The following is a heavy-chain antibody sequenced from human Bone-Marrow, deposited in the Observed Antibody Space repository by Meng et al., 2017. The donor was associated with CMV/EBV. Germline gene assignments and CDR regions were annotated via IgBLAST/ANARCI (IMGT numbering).Heavy chain of an antibody. CDR3: ARGGDY. Sequence: GSLRLSCTASGGSISSYYWGWIRQPPGKGLEWIGSIYYSGSTYYNPSLKRRVTISVDTSKNQFSLKLSSVTAAETAVYYCARGGDYWGQGTLVTVSS. J-gene: IGHJ4*02. CDR1: GGSISSYY. D-gene: IGHD3-16*01. CDR2: IYYSGST. V-gene: IGHV4-39*07.